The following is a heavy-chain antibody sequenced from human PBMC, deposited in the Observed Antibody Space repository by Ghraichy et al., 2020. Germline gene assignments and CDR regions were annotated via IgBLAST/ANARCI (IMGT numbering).Heavy chain of an antibody. D-gene: IGHD3-10*01. Sequence: GGSLKLSCAASGFTFSSYSMNWVRQAPGKGLEWVSSISSSSSYIYYADSVKGRFTISRDNAKNSLYLQMNSLRAEDTAVYYCAREVVHGSGSYYSFDYWGQGTLVTVSS. V-gene: IGHV3-21*01. CDR2: ISSSSSYI. CDR1: GFTFSSYS. J-gene: IGHJ4*02. CDR3: AREVVHGSGSYYSFDY.